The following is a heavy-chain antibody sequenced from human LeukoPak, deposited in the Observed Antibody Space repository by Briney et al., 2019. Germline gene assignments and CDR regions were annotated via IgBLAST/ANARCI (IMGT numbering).Heavy chain of an antibody. Sequence: GGSLRLSCTASGVTFSSYTMNWVRQAPGKGLEWVSSISGSSSSIYYADSVKGRFTISRDNAKNSLYLQMHSLRADDTAVYYCASRTYLAYWGQGTLVTVSS. CDR1: GVTFSSYT. J-gene: IGHJ4*02. CDR3: ASRTYLAY. V-gene: IGHV3-48*04. CDR2: ISGSSSSI.